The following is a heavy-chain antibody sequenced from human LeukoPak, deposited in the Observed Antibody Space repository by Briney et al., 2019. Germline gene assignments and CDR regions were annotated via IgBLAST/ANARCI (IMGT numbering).Heavy chain of an antibody. CDR2: INPNSGGT. J-gene: IGHJ2*01. Sequence: ASVKVSCKASGYTFTGYSMHWVRQAPGQGLEWMGLINPNSGGTKYAQKFQGRVTMTRDTSIRTAYMELSSLRSDDSAVYYCARDIADYNDYWHFDLWGRGTLVTVSS. V-gene: IGHV1-2*02. CDR3: ARDIADYNDYWHFDL. D-gene: IGHD4-11*01. CDR1: GYTFTGYS.